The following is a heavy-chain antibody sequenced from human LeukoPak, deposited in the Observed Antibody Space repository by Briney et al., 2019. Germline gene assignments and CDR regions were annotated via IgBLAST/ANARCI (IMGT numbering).Heavy chain of an antibody. CDR2: ISSDSSTI. CDR3: ARDLRYDILTGYSNPDY. V-gene: IGHV3-11*04. CDR1: GFTFTNAW. J-gene: IGHJ4*02. Sequence: GGSLRLSCAASGFTFTNAWMSWVRQAPGKGLEWVSYISSDSSTIYYADSVKGRFTISRDNAKNSLYLQMNSLRAEDTAVYYCARDLRYDILTGYSNPDYWGQGTLVTVSS. D-gene: IGHD3-9*01.